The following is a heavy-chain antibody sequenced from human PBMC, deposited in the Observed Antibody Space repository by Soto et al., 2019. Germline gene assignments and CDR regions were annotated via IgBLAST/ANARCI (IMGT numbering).Heavy chain of an antibody. CDR2: INPSGGST. CDR1: GYTFTSYY. CDR3: ARDDYCSGGSCHGFYYYYYGMDV. J-gene: IGHJ6*02. Sequence: ASVKVSCKASGYTFTSYYMHWVRQAPGQGLEWMGIINPSGGSTSYAQKFQGRVTMTRDTSTSTVYMELRSLRSDGTAVYYCARDDYCSGGSCHGFYYYYYGMDVWGQGTTVTVSS. D-gene: IGHD2-15*01. V-gene: IGHV1-46*01.